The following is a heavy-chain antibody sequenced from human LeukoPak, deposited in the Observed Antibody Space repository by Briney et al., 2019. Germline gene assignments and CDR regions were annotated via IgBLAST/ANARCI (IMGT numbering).Heavy chain of an antibody. CDR2: IIPIFGTA. J-gene: IGHJ4*02. V-gene: IGHV1-69*01. Sequence: ASVKVSCKASGGTFSSYAISWVRQAPGQGLEWMGGIIPIFGTANYAQKFQGRVTITADESTSTAYMELNSLRSEDTAVYYCARDQGELLRALDYWGQGTLVTVSS. CDR3: ARDQGELLRALDY. D-gene: IGHD1-26*01. CDR1: GGTFSSYA.